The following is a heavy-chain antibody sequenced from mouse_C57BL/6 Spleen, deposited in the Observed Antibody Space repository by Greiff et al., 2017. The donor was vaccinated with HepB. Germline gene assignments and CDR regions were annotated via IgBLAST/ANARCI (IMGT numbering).Heavy chain of an antibody. CDR2: IDPSDSYT. J-gene: IGHJ3*01. CDR1: GYTFTSYW. CDR3: ARLGTTGVEGFAY. Sequence: VQLQQPGAELVMPGASVKLSCKASGYTFTSYWMHWVKQRPGQGLEWIGEIDPSDSYTNYNQKFKGKSTLTVDKSSSTAYMQLSSLTSEDSAVYYCARLGTTGVEGFAYWGQGTLVTVSA. D-gene: IGHD1-1*01. V-gene: IGHV1-69*01.